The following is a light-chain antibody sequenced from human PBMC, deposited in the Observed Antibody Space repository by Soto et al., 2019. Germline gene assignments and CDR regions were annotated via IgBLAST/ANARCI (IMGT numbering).Light chain of an antibody. Sequence: QSVLTQPASVSGSPGQSITISCTGTSSDVGGYNYVFWYQHPPGKAPTLMIYDVTNRLSGVSNRFSGSKSGNTASLTISGLQAEDEADYYCTSYTSSSTYVFGTGTKLTV. V-gene: IGLV2-14*03. CDR2: DVT. CDR1: SSDVGGYNY. CDR3: TSYTSSSTYV. J-gene: IGLJ1*01.